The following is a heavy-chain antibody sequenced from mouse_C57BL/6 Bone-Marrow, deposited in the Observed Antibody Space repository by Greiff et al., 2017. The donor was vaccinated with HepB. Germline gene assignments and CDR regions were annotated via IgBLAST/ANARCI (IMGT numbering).Heavy chain of an antibody. CDR2: INPSSGYT. CDR3: ARGPVTTVVAKRAWFAY. CDR1: GYTFTSYW. V-gene: IGHV1-7*01. Sequence: QVQLQQSGAELAKPGASVKLSCKASGYTFTSYWMHWVKQRPGQGLEWIGYINPSSGYTKYNQKFKDKATLTADKSSSTAYMQLSSLTYEDSAVYYCARGPVTTVVAKRAWFAYWGQGTLVTVSA. D-gene: IGHD1-1*01. J-gene: IGHJ3*01.